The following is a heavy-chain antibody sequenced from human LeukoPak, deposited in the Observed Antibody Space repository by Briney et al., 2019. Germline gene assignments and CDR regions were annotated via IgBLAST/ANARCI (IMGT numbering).Heavy chain of an antibody. CDR1: GGSISGRRDY. V-gene: IGHV4-39*02. J-gene: IGHJ3*02. Sequence: SETLSLTCSVSGGSISGRRDYWGCFRQPPGRGLDWIGSIHYDGATYYHPSLRSRATISVDTYHNQFPLRLNSVPAADTAVYYCAREDSNVSDDAFDIWGQGTMVTVSS. CDR2: IHYDGAT. D-gene: IGHD3-22*01. CDR3: AREDSNVSDDAFDI.